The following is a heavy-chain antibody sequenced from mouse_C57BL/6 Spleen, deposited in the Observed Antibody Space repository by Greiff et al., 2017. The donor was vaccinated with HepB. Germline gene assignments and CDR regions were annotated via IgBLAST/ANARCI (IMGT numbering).Heavy chain of an antibody. J-gene: IGHJ2*01. CDR1: GYTFTDYN. D-gene: IGHD4-1*01. CDR2: INPNNGGT. CDR3: ARSAWDEDYFDY. V-gene: IGHV1-18*01. Sequence: VQLQQSGPELVKPGASVKIPCKASGYTFTDYNMDWVKQSHGKSLEWIGDINPNNGGTIYNQKFKGKATLTVDKSSSTAYMELRSLTSEDTAVYYCARSAWDEDYFDYWGQGTTLTVSS.